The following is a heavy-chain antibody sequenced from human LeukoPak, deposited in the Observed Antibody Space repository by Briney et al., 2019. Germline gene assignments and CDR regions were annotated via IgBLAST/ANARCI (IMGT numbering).Heavy chain of an antibody. CDR1: GYTFTGYY. Sequence: ASVKVSCKASGYTFTGYYIHWVRQAPGQGLEWMGWIYPYSGDTNYAQNFQGRVTMTRDTSISTAYMELSSLKSDDTAVYYCARGGFTMIRAPLGDYWGQGTLVTVSS. CDR2: IYPYSGDT. CDR3: ARGGFTMIRAPLGDY. V-gene: IGHV1-2*02. J-gene: IGHJ4*02. D-gene: IGHD3-10*01.